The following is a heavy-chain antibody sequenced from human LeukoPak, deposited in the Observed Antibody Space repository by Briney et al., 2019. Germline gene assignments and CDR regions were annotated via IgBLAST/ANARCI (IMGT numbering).Heavy chain of an antibody. Sequence: PGGSLRLSCAASGFTVSSNYMSWVRQAPGKGLEWVSVIYSGDNTYYADSVKGRFTISRDISKNSLYLQMNSLRAEDTAVYFCADNLSRWGQGTLVTVSS. V-gene: IGHV3-66*01. CDR2: IYSGDNT. J-gene: IGHJ4*02. CDR3: ADNLSR. CDR1: GFTVSSNY. D-gene: IGHD1-1*01.